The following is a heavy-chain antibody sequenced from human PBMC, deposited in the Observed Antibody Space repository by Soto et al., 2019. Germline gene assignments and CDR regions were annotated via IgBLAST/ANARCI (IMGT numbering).Heavy chain of an antibody. CDR1: GYTFTSYG. CDR3: ARVLYDILTGYYDTHFDY. D-gene: IGHD3-9*01. CDR2: ISAYNGNT. Sequence: ASVKVSCKASGYTFTSYGISWVRQAPGQGLEWMGWISAYNGNTNYAQKLQGRVTMTTDTSTSTAYMELRSLRSDDTAVYYCARVLYDILTGYYDTHFDYWGQGTLVTVS. J-gene: IGHJ4*02. V-gene: IGHV1-18*01.